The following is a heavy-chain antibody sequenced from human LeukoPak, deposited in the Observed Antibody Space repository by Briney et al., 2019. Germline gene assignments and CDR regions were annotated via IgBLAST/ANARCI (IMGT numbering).Heavy chain of an antibody. V-gene: IGHV3-23*01. CDR3: AKEGYSSTNCYDDS. D-gene: IGHD2-2*01. Sequence: PGGSLRLSCAASGFTFNNYALSWVRQVPGKGLEWVSAISGSGDTTYYADSVKGRFTISRDNSKNTLNLQMNGLRADDTAVYYCAKEGYSSTNCYDDSWGQGTLVTVSS. CDR1: GFTFNNYA. J-gene: IGHJ4*02. CDR2: ISGSGDTT.